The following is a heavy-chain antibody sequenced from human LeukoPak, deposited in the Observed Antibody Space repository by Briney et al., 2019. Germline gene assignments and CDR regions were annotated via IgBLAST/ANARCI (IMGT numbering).Heavy chain of an antibody. J-gene: IGHJ4*02. CDR2: INPSGGST. D-gene: IGHD3-16*02. CDR1: GYTFTSYY. Sequence: ASVKVSCKASGYTFTSYYMHWVRQAPGQGLEWMGIINPSGGSTSYAQKFQGRVTMTRDTSTSTVYMELSSLRSEDTAVYYCARDRSPWALMVTFGGVIVPSFDYWGQGTLVTVSS. V-gene: IGHV1-46*01. CDR3: ARDRSPWALMVTFGGVIVPSFDY.